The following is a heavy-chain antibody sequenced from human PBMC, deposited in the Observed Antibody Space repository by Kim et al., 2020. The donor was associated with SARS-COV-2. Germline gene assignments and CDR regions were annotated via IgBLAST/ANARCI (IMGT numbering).Heavy chain of an antibody. Sequence: GESLKISCKGSGYSFTSYWIGWVRQMPGKGLEWMGIIYPGDSDTRYSPSFQGQVTISADKSISTAYLQWSSLKASDTAMYYCARRRVKSQPIGSDAFDIWGQGTMVTVSS. CDR1: GYSFTSYW. CDR3: ARRRVKSQPIGSDAFDI. J-gene: IGHJ3*02. CDR2: IYPGDSDT. D-gene: IGHD2-21*01. V-gene: IGHV5-51*01.